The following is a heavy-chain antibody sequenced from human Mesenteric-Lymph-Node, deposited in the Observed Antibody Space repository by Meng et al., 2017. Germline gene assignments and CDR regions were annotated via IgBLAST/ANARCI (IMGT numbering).Heavy chain of an antibody. CDR3: ARSKHYYGSGTYYKIPSEVDY. J-gene: IGHJ4*02. D-gene: IGHD3-10*01. CDR1: VYIFNSYS. CDR2: ISPYNGYT. Sequence: ASVKVSCKASVYIFNSYSITWVRQAPGQGLEWMGWISPYNGYTKTAQMLQGRVTLTTDTSTSTAYMELRSLTSDDTAVYYCARSKHYYGSGTYYKIPSEVDYWGQGTLVTVSS. V-gene: IGHV1-18*01.